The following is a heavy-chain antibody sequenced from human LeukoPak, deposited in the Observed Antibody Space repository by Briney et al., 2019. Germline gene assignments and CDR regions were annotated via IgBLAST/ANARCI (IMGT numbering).Heavy chain of an antibody. CDR2: IYTSGST. V-gene: IGHV4-4*07. CDR3: ASSYYGSGSSFDY. Sequence: PSETLSLTCTVSGDSISSFHWSWIRQPAGKGLEWIGRIYTSGSTNYNPSLKSRVTISVDASKNQFSLKLSSVTAADTAVYYCASSYYGSGSSFDYWGQGTLVTVSS. D-gene: IGHD3-10*01. CDR1: GDSISSFH. J-gene: IGHJ4*02.